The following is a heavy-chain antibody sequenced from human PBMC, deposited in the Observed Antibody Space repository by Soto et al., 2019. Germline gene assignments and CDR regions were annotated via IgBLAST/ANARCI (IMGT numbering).Heavy chain of an antibody. CDR3: ARGIAAAGPNNWFDP. Sequence: QVQLVQSGAEVKKPGSSVKFSCKASGGTFSSYAISWVRQAPGQGLEWMGGIIPIFGTANYAQKFQGRVTITAEEYTSTAYMELSSLRSEDTAVYYCARGIAAAGPNNWFDPWGQGTLVTVSS. D-gene: IGHD6-13*01. V-gene: IGHV1-69*01. CDR2: IIPIFGTA. CDR1: GGTFSSYA. J-gene: IGHJ5*02.